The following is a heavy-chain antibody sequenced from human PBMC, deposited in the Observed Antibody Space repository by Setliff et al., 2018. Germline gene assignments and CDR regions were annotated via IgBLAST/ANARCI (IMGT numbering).Heavy chain of an antibody. J-gene: IGHJ4*02. V-gene: IGHV3-7*01. D-gene: IGHD3-16*01. CDR1: GGSISSSNW. CDR2: IKQDGSNK. Sequence: PSETLSLTCAVSGGSISSSNWWSWVRQPPGKGLEWVANIKQDGSNKYYADSVKGRFTISRDNSKNTLYLQMNSLRAEDTAVYYCARDGGEYWGQGTLVTVPQ. CDR3: ARDGGEY.